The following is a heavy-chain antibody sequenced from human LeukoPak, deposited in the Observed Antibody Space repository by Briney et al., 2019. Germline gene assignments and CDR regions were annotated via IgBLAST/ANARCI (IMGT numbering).Heavy chain of an antibody. CDR2: IYYTGST. Sequence: PSETPSLTCTVSGGSISNYYWSWIRQPPGKGLEWIGSIYYTGSTNYNPSLKSRVTISVDTSKIQFSLKLSSVTAADTAVYYCTRGGYYYDTSGYYWFDPWGQGTLVTVSS. V-gene: IGHV4-59*08. CDR1: GGSISNYY. CDR3: TRGGYYYDTSGYYWFDP. J-gene: IGHJ5*02. D-gene: IGHD3-22*01.